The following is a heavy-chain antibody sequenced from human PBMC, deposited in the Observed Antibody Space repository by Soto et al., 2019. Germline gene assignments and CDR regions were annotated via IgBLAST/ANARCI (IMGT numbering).Heavy chain of an antibody. CDR1: GFTVSSNY. Sequence: GGSLRLSCAASGFTVSSNYMSWVRQAPGKGLEWVSVIYSGGSTYYADSVKGRFTISRDNSKNTLYLQMNSLRAEDTAVYYCAARTTGTSSGDYWGQGTLVTVSS. CDR3: AARTTGTSSGDY. CDR2: IYSGGST. V-gene: IGHV3-66*01. J-gene: IGHJ4*02. D-gene: IGHD1-1*01.